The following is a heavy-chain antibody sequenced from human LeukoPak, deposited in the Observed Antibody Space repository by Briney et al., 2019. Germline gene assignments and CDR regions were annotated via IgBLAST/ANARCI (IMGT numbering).Heavy chain of an antibody. D-gene: IGHD3-10*01. Sequence: GGSLRLSCAASGFTFSSYGMSWVRQAPGKGLEWVSGISGSGGSTYYADSVKGRFTISRDNSKNTLYLQMNSLRAEDTAVYYCAKARGGSGSYYNVFYYYYMDVWGKGTTVTISS. J-gene: IGHJ6*03. CDR3: AKARGGSGSYYNVFYYYYMDV. CDR1: GFTFSSYG. V-gene: IGHV3-23*01. CDR2: ISGSGGST.